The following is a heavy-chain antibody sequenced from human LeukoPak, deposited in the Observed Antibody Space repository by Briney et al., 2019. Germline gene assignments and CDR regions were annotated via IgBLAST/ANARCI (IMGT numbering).Heavy chain of an antibody. V-gene: IGHV3-64*01. D-gene: IGHD3-10*01. J-gene: IGHJ4*02. CDR1: GFTFSSYA. Sequence: GGSLRLSCAASGFTFSSYAMHWVRQAPGKGLEYVSAISSNGGSTYYANSVKGRFTISRDNSKTTLYLQMGSLRAEDMAVYYCARDRYGSGGDFDYWGQGTLVTVSS. CDR2: ISSNGGST. CDR3: ARDRYGSGGDFDY.